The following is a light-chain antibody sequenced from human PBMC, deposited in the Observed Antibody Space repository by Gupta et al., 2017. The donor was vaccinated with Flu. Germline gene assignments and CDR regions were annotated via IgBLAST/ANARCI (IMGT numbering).Light chain of an antibody. CDR3: SSYTTCSTRVV. V-gene: IGLV2-14*01. CDR1: SSDVGGNKY. CDR2: EVS. J-gene: IGLJ2*01. Sequence: ITISCSGTSSDVGGNKYISCYQQPPAQAPNLMIYEVSNRPSGVADRFSGSKSGTTASVTTTGLQAEEEAYYYCSSYTTCSTRVVFGGGTKLTVL.